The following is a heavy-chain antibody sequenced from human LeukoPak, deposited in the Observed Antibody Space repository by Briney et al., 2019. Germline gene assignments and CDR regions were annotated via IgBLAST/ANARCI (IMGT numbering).Heavy chain of an antibody. CDR1: GYTFTGYY. V-gene: IGHV1-2*02. CDR2: INPNSGGT. CDR3: ARDYTNYAGLVDP. D-gene: IGHD4-11*01. J-gene: IGHJ5*02. Sequence: RASVKVSCKASGYTFTGYYIHWVRQAPGQGLEWMGGINPNSGGTNSAQTFQGRVTMTRDTSISTAYMELSSLRSADTAVYYCARDYTNYAGLVDPWGQGTMVTVSS.